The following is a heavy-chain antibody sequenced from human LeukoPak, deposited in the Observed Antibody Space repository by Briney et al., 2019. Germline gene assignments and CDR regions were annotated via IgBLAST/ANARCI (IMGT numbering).Heavy chain of an antibody. D-gene: IGHD4-17*01. Sequence: SETLSLTCTVSGGSISSYYWSWIRQPPGKGLEWIGYIYDSGSTYYNPSLKSRVTISVDRSKNQFSLKLSSVTAADTAVYYCARETTGAFDIWGQGTMVTVSS. J-gene: IGHJ3*02. V-gene: IGHV4-59*12. CDR2: IYDSGST. CDR1: GGSISSYY. CDR3: ARETTGAFDI.